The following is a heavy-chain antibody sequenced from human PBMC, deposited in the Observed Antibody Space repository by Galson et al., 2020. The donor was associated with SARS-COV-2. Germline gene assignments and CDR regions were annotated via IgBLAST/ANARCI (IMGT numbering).Heavy chain of an antibody. CDR2: IIPILGIA. V-gene: IGHV1-69*04. J-gene: IGHJ4*02. Sequence: SVKVSCKASGGTFSSYTISWVRQAPGQGLEWMGRIIPILGIANYAQKFQGRVTITADKSTSTAYMELSSLRSEDTAVYYCARDADLRIVGAPQDYWGQGTLVTVSS. CDR3: ARDADLRIVGAPQDY. CDR1: GGTFSSYT. D-gene: IGHD1-26*01.